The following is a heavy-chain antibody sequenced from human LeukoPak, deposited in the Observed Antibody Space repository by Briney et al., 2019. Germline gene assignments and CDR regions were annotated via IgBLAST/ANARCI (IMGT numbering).Heavy chain of an antibody. Sequence: RASVKVSCKASGYTFTSYYMHWVRQAPGQGLEWMGIINPSGGSTSYAQKFQGRVTMTRDMSTSTVYMELSSLRSEDTAVYYCARDGDCSSTSCPNKNYYYYYMDVWGKGTTVTVSS. D-gene: IGHD2-2*01. CDR3: ARDGDCSSTSCPNKNYYYYYMDV. CDR2: INPSGGST. J-gene: IGHJ6*03. CDR1: GYTFTSYY. V-gene: IGHV1-46*01.